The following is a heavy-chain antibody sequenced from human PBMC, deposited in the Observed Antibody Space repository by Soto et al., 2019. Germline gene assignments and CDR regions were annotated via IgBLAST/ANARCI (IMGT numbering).Heavy chain of an antibody. V-gene: IGHV3-9*01. CDR1: GFTFDDYA. CDR2: ISWNSGSI. D-gene: IGHD3-22*01. J-gene: IGHJ4*02. CDR3: AKDNHYYYDSSGYPDY. Sequence: PGGSLRLSCAASGFTFDDYAMHWVRQAPGKGLEWVSGISWNSGSIGYADSVKGRFTISRDNAKNSLYLQMNSLRAEDTALYYCAKDNHYYYDSSGYPDYWGQGTLVTVSS.